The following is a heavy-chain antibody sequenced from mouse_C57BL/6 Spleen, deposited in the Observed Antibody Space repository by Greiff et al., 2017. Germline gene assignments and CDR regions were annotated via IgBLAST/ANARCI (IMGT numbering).Heavy chain of an antibody. D-gene: IGHD1-1*01. CDR1: GYTFTDYY. J-gene: IGHJ3*01. CDR2: INPNNGGT. Sequence: EVQLQQSGPELVKPGASVKISCKASGYTFTDYYMNWVKQSHGKSLEWIGDINPNNGGTSYNQKFKGKATLTVYKSSSTAYMELRSLTSADSAVYYCARRDPIYYYGSSSAWFAYWGQGTLVTVSA. CDR3: ARRDPIYYYGSSSAWFAY. V-gene: IGHV1-26*01.